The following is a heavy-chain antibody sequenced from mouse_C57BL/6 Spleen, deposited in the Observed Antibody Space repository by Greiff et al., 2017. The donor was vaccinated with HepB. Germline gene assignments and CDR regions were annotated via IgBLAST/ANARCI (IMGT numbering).Heavy chain of an antibody. Sequence: QVQLQQPGTELVKPGASVKLSCKASGYTFTSYWMHWVKQRPGQGLEWIGNINPSNGGTNYNEKFKSKATLTVDKSSSTAYMQRSSLTSEDSAVYYCARRGLDYSKRGYAMDYWGQGTSVTVSS. CDR3: ARRGLDYSKRGYAMDY. J-gene: IGHJ4*01. D-gene: IGHD2-5*01. CDR1: GYTFTSYW. V-gene: IGHV1-53*01. CDR2: INPSNGGT.